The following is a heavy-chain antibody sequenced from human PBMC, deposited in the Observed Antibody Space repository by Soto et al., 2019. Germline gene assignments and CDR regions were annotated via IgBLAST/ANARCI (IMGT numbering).Heavy chain of an antibody. V-gene: IGHV1-8*01. Sequence: QAQLVQSGAEVKKPGASVKVSCKASGYTFTSYDINWVRQAPGQGLEWLGWMDPNSGSTGYAQNFQGRVTMTRNISINTAHMELSSLRSEDTAVYYCARERKFDFWRKGLDVSGQGTTVTVSS. CDR1: GYTFTSYD. D-gene: IGHD3-3*01. CDR2: MDPNSGST. CDR3: ARERKFDFWRKGLDV. J-gene: IGHJ6*02.